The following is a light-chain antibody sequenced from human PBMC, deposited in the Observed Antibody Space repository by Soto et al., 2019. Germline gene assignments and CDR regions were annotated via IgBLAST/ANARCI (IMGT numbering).Light chain of an antibody. V-gene: IGLV2-14*01. J-gene: IGLJ1*01. CDR1: SSDVGGYNY. CDR3: LSHTTRRIYV. CDR2: NVN. Sequence: QSALTQPASVSGSPGQSITISCTGTSSDVGGYNYVSWYQQHPGKAPKLMIYNVNNRPSGVSFRFSGSKSGNTASLTISGLQTEDEADYYCLSHTTRRIYVFGPGTKLTVL.